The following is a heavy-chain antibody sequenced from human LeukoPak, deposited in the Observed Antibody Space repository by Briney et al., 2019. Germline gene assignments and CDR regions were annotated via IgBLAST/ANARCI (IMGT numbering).Heavy chain of an antibody. CDR3: ARVGSGDYYMDV. Sequence: ASVKVSCKASGFTFTNYGISWVRQAPGQGLEWMGWISAYNGNTNYAQKLQGRVTMTTDTSTSTAYMELRSLRSDDTAVYYCARVGSGDYYMDVWGKGATVTISS. V-gene: IGHV1-18*01. CDR2: ISAYNGNT. J-gene: IGHJ6*03. D-gene: IGHD6-25*01. CDR1: GFTFTNYG.